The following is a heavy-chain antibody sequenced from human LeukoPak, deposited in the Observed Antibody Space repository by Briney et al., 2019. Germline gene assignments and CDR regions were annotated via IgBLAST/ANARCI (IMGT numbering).Heavy chain of an antibody. D-gene: IGHD3-22*01. J-gene: IGHJ4*02. Sequence: HSGGSLRLSCAASGFTFSSYGMHWVRQAPGKGLEWVAYFAGSDTTKYYADSVRGRFTISRDNAKNSLYLQMNSLRAEDTALYYCTTLGYHLDSWGQGTLVTVSS. V-gene: IGHV3-48*04. CDR1: GFTFSSYG. CDR2: FAGSDTTK. CDR3: TTLGYHLDS.